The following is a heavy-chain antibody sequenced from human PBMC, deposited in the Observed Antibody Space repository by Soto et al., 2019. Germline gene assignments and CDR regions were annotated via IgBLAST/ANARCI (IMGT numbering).Heavy chain of an antibody. D-gene: IGHD5-18*01. CDR2: ISSGSETI. J-gene: IGHJ3*02. CDR1: GFSFSSYS. CDR3: AIVFPSSGYSYVYRAFDI. V-gene: IGHV3-48*02. Sequence: PGGSLRLSCAGSGFSFSSYSMHWVRQAPGMGLEWVSFISSGSETIYYADSVKGRFTISRDNAKDSLYLQMNRLRDEDTAVYYIAIVFPSSGYSYVYRAFDIWGQGTIVTVSS.